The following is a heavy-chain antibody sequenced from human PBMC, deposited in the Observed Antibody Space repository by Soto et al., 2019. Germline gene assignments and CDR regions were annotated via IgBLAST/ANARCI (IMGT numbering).Heavy chain of an antibody. CDR1: GFSLSTSGVG. D-gene: IGHD3-22*01. CDR2: IYWDDDK. CDR3: AHTLFGIYDSNANWFDP. Sequence: QSTLKESGPTLVKPTQTLTLTCTFSGFSLSTSGVGVGGIRQPPGKALEWLALIYWDDDKRYSPSLQSRLTITKDTSKNQVVLTMTNMDPVDTATYYCAHTLFGIYDSNANWFDPWGQGTLVTVSS. J-gene: IGHJ5*02. V-gene: IGHV2-5*02.